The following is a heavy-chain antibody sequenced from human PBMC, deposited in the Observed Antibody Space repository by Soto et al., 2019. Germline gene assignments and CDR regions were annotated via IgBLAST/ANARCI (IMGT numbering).Heavy chain of an antibody. CDR2: ISGSGGST. CDR3: AKAESSSWFYFDS. V-gene: IGHV3-23*01. CDR1: GFTFSSYA. D-gene: IGHD6-13*01. J-gene: IGHJ4*02. Sequence: GGSLRLSCAASGFTFSSYAMSWVRQAPGKGLEWVSAISGSGGSTYYADSVKGRFTISRDNSKNTLYLQMNSLRAEDTAGYYCAKAESSSWFYFDSWGQGTLVTVSS.